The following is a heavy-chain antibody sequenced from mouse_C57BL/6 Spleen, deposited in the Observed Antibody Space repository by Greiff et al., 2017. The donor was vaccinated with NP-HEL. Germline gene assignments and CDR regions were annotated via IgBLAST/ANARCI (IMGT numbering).Heavy chain of an antibody. CDR2: ISYDGSN. Sequence: EVQLVESGPGLVKPSQSLSLTCSVTGYYITSGYYWNWIRQFPGNKLEWMGYISYDGSNNYNPSLKNRISITRDTSENQFFLKLNSVTTEDTATYYCARDDDGGAMDYWGQGTSVTVSS. D-gene: IGHD2-3*01. J-gene: IGHJ4*01. CDR3: ARDDDGGAMDY. CDR1: GYYITSGYY. V-gene: IGHV3-6*01.